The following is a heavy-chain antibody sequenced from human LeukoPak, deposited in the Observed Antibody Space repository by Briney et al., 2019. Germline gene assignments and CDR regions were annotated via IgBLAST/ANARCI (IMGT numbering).Heavy chain of an antibody. CDR3: ARDPIPLPYYDFWSDNQSP. D-gene: IGHD3-3*01. CDR1: GGTFSSYA. V-gene: IGHV1-18*01. Sequence: ASVKVSCKASGGTFSSYAISWVRQAPGQGLEWMGWISAYNGNTNYAQKLQGRVTMTTDTSTSTAYMELRSLRSDDTAVYYCARDPIPLPYYDFWSDNQSPWGQGTLVTVSS. CDR2: ISAYNGNT. J-gene: IGHJ5*02.